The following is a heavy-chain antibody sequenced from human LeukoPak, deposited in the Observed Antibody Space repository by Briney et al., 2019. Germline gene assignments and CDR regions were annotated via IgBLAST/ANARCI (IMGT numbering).Heavy chain of an antibody. CDR2: IYYSGST. CDR1: GGSISSYY. D-gene: IGHD6-19*01. J-gene: IGHJ5*02. Sequence: PSETLSLTCTVSGGSISSYYWRWIRQPPGKGLEWIGYIYYSGSTNYNPSLKSRVTISVDTSKNQFSLKLSSVTAADTAVYYCAREDSSGHNWFDPWGQGTLVTVSS. CDR3: AREDSSGHNWFDP. V-gene: IGHV4-59*12.